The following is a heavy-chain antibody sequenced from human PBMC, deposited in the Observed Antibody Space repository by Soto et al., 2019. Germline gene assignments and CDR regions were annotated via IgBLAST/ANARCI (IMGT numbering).Heavy chain of an antibody. D-gene: IGHD2-2*02. V-gene: IGHV6-1*01. CDR1: GDSVSSNSAA. Sequence: SQTLSLTCAISGDSVSSNSAAWNWIRQSPSRGLEWLGRTYYRFKWYNDYAVSVKSRITINPDTSKNQFSLQLKSVTPEDTAVYYCAREGSSTSCYRCKYFQHWGQGTLVTVSS. CDR2: TYYRFKWYN. CDR3: AREGSSTSCYRCKYFQH. J-gene: IGHJ1*01.